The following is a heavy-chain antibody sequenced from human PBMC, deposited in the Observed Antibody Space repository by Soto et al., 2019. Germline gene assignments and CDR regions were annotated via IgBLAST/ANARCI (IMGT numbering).Heavy chain of an antibody. V-gene: IGHV4-34*01. CDR3: AREDSSGWSGESMDV. D-gene: IGHD6-19*01. Sequence: PSETLSLTCALYCESLISHSWNWIRQPPGKGLEWVGEINHSGSTNYNPSLKSRATISVDTSKNQFSLKLTSVIAADTGVYYCAREDSSGWSGESMDVWGQGTTVTVSS. J-gene: IGHJ6*02. CDR1: CESLISHS. CDR2: INHSGST.